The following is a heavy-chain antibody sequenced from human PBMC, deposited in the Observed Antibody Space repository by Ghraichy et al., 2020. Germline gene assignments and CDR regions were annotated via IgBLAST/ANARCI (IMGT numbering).Heavy chain of an antibody. Sequence: GGSLRLSCSASGFTFSSYAMHWVRQAPGKGLEYVTAISSNGGSTYYADSVKGRFTISRDNSKNTLYLQMSSLRAEDTAVYYCVKGHRAWLRFTAGPNFDYWGQGTLVTVSS. V-gene: IGHV3-64D*09. CDR1: GFTFSSYA. D-gene: IGHD5-12*01. CDR3: VKGHRAWLRFTAGPNFDY. J-gene: IGHJ4*02. CDR2: ISSNGGST.